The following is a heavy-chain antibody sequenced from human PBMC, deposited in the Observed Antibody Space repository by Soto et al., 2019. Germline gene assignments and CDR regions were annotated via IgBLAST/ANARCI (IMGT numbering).Heavy chain of an antibody. CDR1: GFTFSSYA. CDR3: ATGSRGSSSSGRGWFDP. J-gene: IGHJ5*02. V-gene: IGHV3-23*01. CDR2: ISGSGGST. Sequence: EVQLLESGGGLVQPGGSLRLSCAASGFTFSSYAMSWVRQPPGKGLEWVSAISGSGGSTYYADSVKGRFTISRDNSKNTLYLQMNSLRAEDTAVYYCATGSRGSSSSGRGWFDPWGQGSLVTVSS. D-gene: IGHD1-26*01.